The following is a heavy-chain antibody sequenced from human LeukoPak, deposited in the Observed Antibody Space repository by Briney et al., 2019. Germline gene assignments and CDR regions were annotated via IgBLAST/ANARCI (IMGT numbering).Heavy chain of an antibody. J-gene: IGHJ3*02. CDR3: ERRRWDLLHWGPDALEI. D-gene: IGHD1-26*01. CDR1: VYSFTSYW. Sequence: GESLKISCKGSVYSFTSYWIGWVRQMPGKGLEWTGIIYPGDSDTRYSPSFQGQVTISVDKSISTAYLQWSSLKASDTAIYYCERRRWDLLHWGPDALEIWGQGTVVTVSS. CDR2: IYPGDSDT. V-gene: IGHV5-51*01.